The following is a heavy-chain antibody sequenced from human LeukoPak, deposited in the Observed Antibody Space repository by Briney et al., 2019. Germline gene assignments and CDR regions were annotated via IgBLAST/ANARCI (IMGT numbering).Heavy chain of an antibody. J-gene: IGHJ6*04. D-gene: IGHD3-10*02. CDR1: GFTFSSYG. Sequence: GGSLRLSCAASGFTFSSYGMSWVRQAPGKGLEWVSGISGSGGSTYYADSVKGRFTISRDNSKNSLYLQMNSLRAEDTAVYYCAELGITMIGGVWGKGTTVTISS. CDR3: AELGITMIGGV. CDR2: ISGSGGST. V-gene: IGHV3-23*01.